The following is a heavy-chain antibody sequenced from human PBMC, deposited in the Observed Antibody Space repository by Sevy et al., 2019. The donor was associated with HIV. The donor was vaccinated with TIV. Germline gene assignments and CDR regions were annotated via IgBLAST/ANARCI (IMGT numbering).Heavy chain of an antibody. J-gene: IGHJ3*02. CDR3: AKGADYYDSSGYYYGAFDI. CDR2: ISYDGSNK. Sequence: GGSVRLSCAASGFTFSSYAMHWVRQAPGKGLEWVAVISYDGSNKYYADSVKGRFTISRDNSKNTLYLQMNSLRAEDTAVYYCAKGADYYDSSGYYYGAFDIWGQGTMVTVSS. V-gene: IGHV3-30-3*01. D-gene: IGHD3-22*01. CDR1: GFTFSSYA.